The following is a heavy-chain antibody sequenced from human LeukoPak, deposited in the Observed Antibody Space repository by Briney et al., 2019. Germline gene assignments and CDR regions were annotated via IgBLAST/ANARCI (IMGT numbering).Heavy chain of an antibody. CDR3: ARGVAPGTVDP. Sequence: PGGSLRLSCVASGFTFSSYWLSWVRQAPGKGLEWVANMNEDGREKYYVDSVEGRFSISRDNAKNSLYLQMNSLRAEDTAVYYCARGVAPGTVDPWGQGTLVTVSS. CDR2: MNEDGREK. J-gene: IGHJ5*02. V-gene: IGHV3-7*01. D-gene: IGHD6-13*01. CDR1: GFTFSSYW.